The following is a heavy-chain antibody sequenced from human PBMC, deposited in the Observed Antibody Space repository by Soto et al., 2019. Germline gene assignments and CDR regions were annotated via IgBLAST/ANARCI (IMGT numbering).Heavy chain of an antibody. CDR1: GFTFSSYW. CDR2: IKQDGSEK. Sequence: GGSLRLSCAASGFTFSSYWMSWVRQAPGKGLEWVANIKQDGSEKYYVDSAKGRFTISRDNAKNSLYLQMNSLRAEDTAVYYCARDFDDCGGDCWGWFDPWGQGTLVTVSS. V-gene: IGHV3-7*01. J-gene: IGHJ5*02. D-gene: IGHD2-21*02. CDR3: ARDFDDCGGDCWGWFDP.